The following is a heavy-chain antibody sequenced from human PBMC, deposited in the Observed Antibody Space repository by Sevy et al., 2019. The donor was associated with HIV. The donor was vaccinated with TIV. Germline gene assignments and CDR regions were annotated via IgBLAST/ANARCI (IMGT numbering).Heavy chain of an antibody. CDR2: ISYDGSNK. V-gene: IGHV3-30-3*01. Sequence: GRSLRLSCAASGFTFTSFSMHWVRQAPGKGLEWVATISYDGSNKYYADSVKGRFTISRDNSKNYLYLQMNSLRAEDTAVYCCALERLSSNVAEYFQNWGQGTLVTVSS. J-gene: IGHJ1*01. CDR1: GFTFTSFS. D-gene: IGHD1-1*01. CDR3: ALERLSSNVAEYFQN.